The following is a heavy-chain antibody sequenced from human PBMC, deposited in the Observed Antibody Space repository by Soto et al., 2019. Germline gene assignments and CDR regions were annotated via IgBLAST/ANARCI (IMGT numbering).Heavy chain of an antibody. V-gene: IGHV1-8*02. D-gene: IGHD3-10*01. CDR2: MNPYSGDT. CDR1: GYTFTNFH. Sequence: QVQLVQSGAEVRKPGASVKVSCKASGYTFTNFHFNWVRQATGQGLECIGWMNPYSGDTGYAQNFQGRVTMTRDTSINKAYMEMTSRASDDTAVYYCARGSPGPVDHWGQGTPVTVSS. J-gene: IGHJ4*02. CDR3: ARGSPGPVDH.